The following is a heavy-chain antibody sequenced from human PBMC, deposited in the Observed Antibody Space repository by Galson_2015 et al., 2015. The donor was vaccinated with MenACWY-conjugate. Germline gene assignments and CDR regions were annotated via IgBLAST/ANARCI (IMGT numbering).Heavy chain of an antibody. CDR2: INPGGSST. D-gene: IGHD1-26*01. Sequence: SLRLSCAASGFIFNTYWMHWVRQAPGKGLVWVSRINPGGSSTTYADSVKDRFTISRDNAKNTLYLQMNSLRPEDTAVFYCAKSRGASFYLDPWGQGTLGTVSS. CDR1: GFIFNTYW. V-gene: IGHV3-74*01. CDR3: AKSRGASFYLDP. J-gene: IGHJ5*02.